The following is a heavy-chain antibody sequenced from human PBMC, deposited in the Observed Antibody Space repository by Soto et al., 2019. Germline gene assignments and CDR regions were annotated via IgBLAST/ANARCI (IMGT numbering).Heavy chain of an antibody. J-gene: IGHJ4*02. CDR3: AREGIAESGPNYYDF. V-gene: IGHV3-30-3*01. CDR2: ISYDGSTK. CDR1: GFTFKHNA. D-gene: IGHD6-13*01. Sequence: QVQLVESGGGVVQPGRSLTIFCTASGFTFKHNAMHWIRQAPAKGLEWVADISYDGSTKNYADSVKGRFTISRDNSKNTLSLQMSALKGAYTATYYCAREGIAESGPNYYDFWGQGTLVAVSS.